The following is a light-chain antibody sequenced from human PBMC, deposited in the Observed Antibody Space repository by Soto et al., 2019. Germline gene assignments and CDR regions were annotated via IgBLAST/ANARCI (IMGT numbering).Light chain of an antibody. CDR2: WAS. Sequence: EIVMTQSPDSLAVSLGERATINCKSSQSVLSTSNNLNYLGWYQHKAGQPPKLLIYWASTRGSGVPDRFSGSGSGTDFTLTISRLEPEDSAVYYCQQYGSSPTWTFGQVTKVDIK. J-gene: IGKJ1*01. CDR3: QQYGSSPTWT. CDR1: QSVLSTSNNLNY. V-gene: IGKV4-1*01.